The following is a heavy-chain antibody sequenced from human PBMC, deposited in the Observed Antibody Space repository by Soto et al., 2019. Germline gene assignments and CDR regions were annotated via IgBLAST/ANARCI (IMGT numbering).Heavy chain of an antibody. J-gene: IGHJ4*02. Sequence: SETLSLTCAVYGGSFSGYYWSWIRQPPGKGLEWIGEINHSGSTNYNPSLKSRVTISVDTSKNQFSLKLSSVTAADTAVYYCARRKVLRRGRRNWNHDYWGQGTLVTVSS. D-gene: IGHD1-1*01. CDR1: GGSFSGYY. CDR3: ARRKVLRRGRRNWNHDY. CDR2: INHSGST. V-gene: IGHV4-34*01.